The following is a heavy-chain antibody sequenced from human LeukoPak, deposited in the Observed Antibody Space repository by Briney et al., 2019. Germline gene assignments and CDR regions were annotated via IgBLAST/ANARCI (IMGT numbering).Heavy chain of an antibody. CDR3: ARALVVVPAAPIDY. V-gene: IGHV3-23*01. Sequence: GGSLRLSCAASGFTFSSYAMSWVRQAPGKGLEWASAISGSGGSTYYADSVKGRFTISRDNSKNTLYLQMNSLRAEDTAVYYCARALVVVPAAPIDYWGQGTLVTVSS. CDR1: GFTFSSYA. CDR2: ISGSGGST. J-gene: IGHJ4*02. D-gene: IGHD2-2*01.